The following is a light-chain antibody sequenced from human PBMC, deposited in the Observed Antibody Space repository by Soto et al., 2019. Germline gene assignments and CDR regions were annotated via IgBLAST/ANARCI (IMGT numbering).Light chain of an antibody. CDR1: QSVSSN. CDR3: QLYNNWPPPIT. V-gene: IGKV3-15*01. J-gene: IGKJ5*01. CDR2: GAS. Sequence: EIVMTQSPATLSVSPGERATLSCRASQSVSSNLAWYQQKPGQAPRLLIYGASTRATGIPARFSGSGSGTEFTLTISSLQSEDFAVYYCQLYNNWPPPITFGQGTRLEIK.